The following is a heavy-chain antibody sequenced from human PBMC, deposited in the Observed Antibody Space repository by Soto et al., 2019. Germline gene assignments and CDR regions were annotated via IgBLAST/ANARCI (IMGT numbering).Heavy chain of an antibody. Sequence: PSENLAITSTVSGGSTSSDNYWSWIRQSTGKGLEWIGHIYYSGNTDYNPSLKSRLAISIDTSKNQFSLKLSSVTAADTAVYFCAREGGESSDGLYYFYSWGQGSLVTVS. CDR1: GGSTSSDNY. CDR2: IYYSGNT. J-gene: IGHJ4*02. CDR3: AREGGESSDGLYYFYS. D-gene: IGHD3-16*01. V-gene: IGHV4-30-4*01.